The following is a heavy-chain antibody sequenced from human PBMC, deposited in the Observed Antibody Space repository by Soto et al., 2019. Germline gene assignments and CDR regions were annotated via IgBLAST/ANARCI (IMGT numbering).Heavy chain of an antibody. CDR2: ISGRGGTT. V-gene: IGHV3-23*01. J-gene: IGHJ4*02. D-gene: IGHD3-22*01. CDR3: AKQNVDCQNTSGYNFDY. CDR1: GFIFSSYA. Sequence: LSLSCVASGFIFSSYAMSWVRQAPGKGLEWVSAISGRGGTTYYADPVKGRFTISRDISKNTLYLQMNSLRAEDTAVYYCAKQNVDCQNTSGYNFDYWGQGTLVTVSS.